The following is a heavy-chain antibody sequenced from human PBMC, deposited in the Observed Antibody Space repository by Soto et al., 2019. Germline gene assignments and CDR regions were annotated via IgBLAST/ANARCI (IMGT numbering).Heavy chain of an antibody. CDR1: GFTFSTSR. Sequence: GGALTLSSAPPGFTFSTSRMYSVRQDPGQGLVWLSRISTDGTTTYYADSVKGRFTISRDNAKYTLYLHMNNLGVDDTALYYCASRVVTPFDYWGQGIMVTVSS. D-gene: IGHD2-21*02. V-gene: IGHV3-74*01. CDR2: ISTDGTTT. CDR3: ASRVVTPFDY. J-gene: IGHJ4*02.